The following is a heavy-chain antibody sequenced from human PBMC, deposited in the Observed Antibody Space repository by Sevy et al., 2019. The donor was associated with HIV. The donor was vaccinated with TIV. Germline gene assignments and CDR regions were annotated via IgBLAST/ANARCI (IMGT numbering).Heavy chain of an antibody. CDR1: GYSISSGFY. Sequence: SETLSLTCAVSGYSISSGFYWGWIRQPPGKGLEWIVLMYHSGGTYYNSSLQSRVTISVDTSKNHFSLELTSVTAADTAVYYCARLGIAVAGYFDYWGQGTLVTVSS. CDR2: MYHSGGT. CDR3: ARLGIAVAGYFDY. D-gene: IGHD6-19*01. V-gene: IGHV4-38-2*01. J-gene: IGHJ4*02.